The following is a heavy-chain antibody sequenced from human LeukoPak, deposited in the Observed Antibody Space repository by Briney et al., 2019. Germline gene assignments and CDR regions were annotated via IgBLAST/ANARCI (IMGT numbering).Heavy chain of an antibody. J-gene: IGHJ4*02. CDR1: GYTFTGYY. Sequence: GASVKVSCKASGYTFTGYYMHWVRQAPGRGLEWMGWINPNSGGTNYAQKFQGRVTMTRDTSISTVYMEMSRLRSDDTAVYYCARESVPAVAARRGLNYWGQGTLVAVSS. D-gene: IGHD6-6*01. V-gene: IGHV1-2*02. CDR2: INPNSGGT. CDR3: ARESVPAVAARRGLNY.